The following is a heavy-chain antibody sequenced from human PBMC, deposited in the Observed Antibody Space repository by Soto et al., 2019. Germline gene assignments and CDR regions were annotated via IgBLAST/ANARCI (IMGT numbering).Heavy chain of an antibody. CDR3: AREEYYDILTGYGWFDP. CDR2: ISYDGSNK. Sequence: VQLVESGGGLVQPGGSLRLSCGASGFTFGNYWMHWVRQVPGKGLEWVAVISYDGSNKYYADSVKGRFTISRDNSKNTLYLQMNSLRAEDTAVYYCAREEYYDILTGYGWFDPWGQGTLVTVSS. D-gene: IGHD3-9*01. V-gene: IGHV3-30-3*01. CDR1: GFTFGNYW. J-gene: IGHJ5*02.